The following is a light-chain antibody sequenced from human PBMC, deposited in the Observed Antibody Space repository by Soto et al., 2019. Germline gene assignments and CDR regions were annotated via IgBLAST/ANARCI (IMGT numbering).Light chain of an antibody. CDR1: QSISTH. CDR3: QQTYATPEIP. V-gene: IGKV1-39*01. Sequence: IQLPQATWSMSASVGAGVTLAWRASQSISTHLNWYQQKPGKAPNLLIYGASSLKSGVPARFRGSGSGTDFTLTISSLQPQDFAIYYCQQTYATPEIPFGQGTRLEIK. J-gene: IGKJ5*01. CDR2: GAS.